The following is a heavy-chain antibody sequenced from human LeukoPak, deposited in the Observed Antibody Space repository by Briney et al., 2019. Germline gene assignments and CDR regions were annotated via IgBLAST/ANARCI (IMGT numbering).Heavy chain of an antibody. CDR1: GFXVSNYY. D-gene: IGHD4-17*01. CDR3: ARGGITDCGDYSSFDY. V-gene: IGHV3-66*01. J-gene: IGHJ4*02. CDR2: ISTGGGT. Sequence: GGSLRLSCVASGFXVSNYYISWVRQAPGKGLEWVSVISTGGGTSYTDSVKGRFTFSRDNSKNTLFLQMNSLRAEDTGVYYCARGGITDCGDYSSFDYWGQGTLLTVSS.